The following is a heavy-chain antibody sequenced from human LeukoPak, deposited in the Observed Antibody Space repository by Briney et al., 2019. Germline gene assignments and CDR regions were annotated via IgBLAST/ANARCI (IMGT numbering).Heavy chain of an antibody. CDR3: ARDLSGYGFFDN. J-gene: IGHJ4*02. Sequence: SETLSLTCTVSGYSISNGYYWGWVRQPPGKGLEWIGNIYHSGSTYYNPSLKSRVSISVDTSKNEFSLYLSSVTAADTAVYYCARDLSGYGFFDNWGQGTLVTVSS. CDR1: GYSISNGYY. CDR2: IYHSGST. V-gene: IGHV4-38-2*02. D-gene: IGHD3-10*01.